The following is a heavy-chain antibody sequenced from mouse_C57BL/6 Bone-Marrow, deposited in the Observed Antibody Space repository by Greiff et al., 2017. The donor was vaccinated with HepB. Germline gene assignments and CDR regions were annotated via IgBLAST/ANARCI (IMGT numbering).Heavy chain of an antibody. CDR3: ARRKDYDYSYYAMDY. CDR1: GYTFTSYW. D-gene: IGHD2-4*01. J-gene: IGHJ4*01. Sequence: VQLQQPGAELVRPGSSVKLSCKASGYTFTSYWMHWVKQRPIQGLEWIGNIDPSDSETHYNQKFKDKATLTVDKSSSTAYMQLSSLTSEDSAVYYCARRKDYDYSYYAMDYWGQGTSVTVSS. CDR2: IDPSDSET. V-gene: IGHV1-52*01.